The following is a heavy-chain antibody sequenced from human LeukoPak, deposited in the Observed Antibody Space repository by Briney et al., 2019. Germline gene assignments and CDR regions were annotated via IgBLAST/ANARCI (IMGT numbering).Heavy chain of an antibody. J-gene: IGHJ4*02. CDR1: GFTFSSYA. D-gene: IGHD3-3*01. CDR2: ISGGGGFT. V-gene: IGHV3-23*01. Sequence: GGSLRLSCAASGFTFSSYAMSWVRRGPGKGLEWVSDISGGGGFTYYADSVKGRFTISRDNSKNTLYLQMNSLRAEDTAIYYCAKYLNYDFWSGFDYWGQGTLVTVSS. CDR3: AKYLNYDFWSGFDY.